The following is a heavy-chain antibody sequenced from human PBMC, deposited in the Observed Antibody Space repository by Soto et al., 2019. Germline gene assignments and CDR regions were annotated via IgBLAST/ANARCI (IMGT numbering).Heavy chain of an antibody. D-gene: IGHD3-10*02. CDR1: GGTFSSYT. Sequence: QVQLVQSGAEVKKPGSSVKVSCKASGGTFSSYTISWVRQAPGQGLEWMGGIIPIFGTANYAQKFQVRVTITADESTNTAYIELSSLRSEDTAVYYCASVPSRYYYYGMDVWGQGTTVIVSS. J-gene: IGHJ6*02. CDR3: ASVPSRYYYYGMDV. V-gene: IGHV1-69*12. CDR2: IIPIFGTA.